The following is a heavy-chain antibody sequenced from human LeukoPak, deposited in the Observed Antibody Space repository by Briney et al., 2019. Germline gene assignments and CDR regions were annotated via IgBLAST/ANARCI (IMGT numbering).Heavy chain of an antibody. V-gene: IGHV4-39*01. CDR1: GVSISSSSYY. Sequence: SETLSLTCTVSGVSISSSSYYWGWIRQPPGKGLEWIGSIYYSGSTYYNPSLKSRVTISVDTSKNQFSLKLSSVTAADTAVYYCARSGSSGYYPQYYFDYWGQGTLVTVSS. CDR3: ARSGSSGYYPQYYFDY. CDR2: IYYSGST. J-gene: IGHJ4*02. D-gene: IGHD3-22*01.